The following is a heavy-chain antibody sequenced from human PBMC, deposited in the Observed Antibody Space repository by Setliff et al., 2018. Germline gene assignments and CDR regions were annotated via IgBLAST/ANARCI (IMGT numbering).Heavy chain of an antibody. CDR1: GFTFSGYS. J-gene: IGHJ3*02. CDR2: ISSSGSTI. CDR3: ASAGHSGSWFPFDAFHI. Sequence: GSLRLSCAASGFTFSGYSMNWVRQAPGKGLEWVSYISSSGSTIYYADSVKGRFTISRDNAKNSLYLQMNSLRAEDTAVYYCASAGHSGSWFPFDAFHIWGQGTMVTVSS. D-gene: IGHD6-13*01. V-gene: IGHV3-48*04.